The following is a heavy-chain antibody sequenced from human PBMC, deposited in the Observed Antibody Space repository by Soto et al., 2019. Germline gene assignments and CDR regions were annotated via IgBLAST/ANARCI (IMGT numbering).Heavy chain of an antibody. V-gene: IGHV3-23*01. CDR1: GFTFSSYS. J-gene: IGHJ5*02. CDR3: ARNYIIYYDGSRAHYS. D-gene: IGHD3-22*01. Sequence: XGSLRLSCAASGFTFSSYSMSWVRQAPGKGLEWVSGFRTGGDDGTTYYADSVKGRFTISRDNAKNSLYLQMSSLRAEDAAVYYCARNYIIYYDGSRAHYSWGRGTLVTVSS. CDR2: FRTGGDDGTT.